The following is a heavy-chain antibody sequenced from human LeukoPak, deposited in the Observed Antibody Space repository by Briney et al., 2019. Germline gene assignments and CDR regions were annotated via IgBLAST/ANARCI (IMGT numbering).Heavy chain of an antibody. CDR1: GDSFSSNSAA. Sequence: SQTLSLTCAISGDSFSSNSAAWNWMRQSPSRGLEWLGRTYYRCEWYNDYAVSVKSRITINPDTSKNQFSLHLNSVNAEDTAVYSCESGRSGGSCYFDYWGQGTLVTVSS. V-gene: IGHV6-1*01. J-gene: IGHJ4*02. CDR3: ESGRSGGSCYFDY. D-gene: IGHD2-15*01. CDR2: TYYRCEWYN.